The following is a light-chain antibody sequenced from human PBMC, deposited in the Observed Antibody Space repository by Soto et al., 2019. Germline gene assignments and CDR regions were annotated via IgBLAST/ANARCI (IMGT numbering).Light chain of an antibody. CDR2: GAS. CDR1: QSVSSTY. V-gene: IGKV3-20*01. J-gene: IGKJ1*01. Sequence: EVVLTQSPGTLSLSPGERATLSCRASQSVSSTYLAWYQQKPGQAPSLLIYGASIRATGIPDRFSGSGSGTDFTLTISRLEPEDFAVYYCQQYGSSFPRTFGQGTKVDI. CDR3: QQYGSSFPRT.